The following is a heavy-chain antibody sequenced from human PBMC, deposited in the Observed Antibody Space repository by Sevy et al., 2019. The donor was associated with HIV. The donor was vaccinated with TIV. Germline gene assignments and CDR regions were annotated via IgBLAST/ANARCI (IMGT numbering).Heavy chain of an antibody. CDR3: ARENTMIEEPGWFDP. CDR2: ISRSGSTI. D-gene: IGHD3-22*01. Sequence: GGSLRLSCAASGFTFSDYYMSWIRQAPGKGLEWVSYISRSGSTINYADSVKGRFTNSRDNAKNSLYLQLNSLRAEDSAVYYCARENTMIEEPGWFDPWGQGTLVTVSS. V-gene: IGHV3-11*01. CDR1: GFTFSDYY. J-gene: IGHJ5*02.